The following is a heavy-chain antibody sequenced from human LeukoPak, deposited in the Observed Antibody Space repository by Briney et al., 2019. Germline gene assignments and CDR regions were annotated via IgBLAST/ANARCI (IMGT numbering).Heavy chain of an antibody. Sequence: SETLSLTCTVSGGSISSSSYCWGWIRQPPGKGLEWIGNIYHSGSTYYNPSLKSRVTISVDTSKNQFSLKLSSVTAADTAVYYCARLSGGAQRYYDSSGYYYYLDYWGQGTLVTVSS. CDR3: ARLSGGAQRYYDSSGYYYYLDY. D-gene: IGHD3-22*01. CDR1: GGSISSSSYC. J-gene: IGHJ4*02. V-gene: IGHV4-39*01. CDR2: IYHSGST.